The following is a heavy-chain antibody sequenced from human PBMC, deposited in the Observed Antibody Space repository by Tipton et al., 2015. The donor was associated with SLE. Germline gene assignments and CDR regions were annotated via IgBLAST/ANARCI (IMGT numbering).Heavy chain of an antibody. D-gene: IGHD2-15*01. CDR2: SFYSGTT. CDR3: AQYCSGVSCNWLAP. CDR1: GGSVSSSSKY. Sequence: TLSLTCTVSGGSVSSSSKYWAWIRQPPGKGLEWIGSSFYSGTTYYNPSLKSRVTISVDTSKSQFSLKLNSVTAADTAVYYCAQYCSGVSCNWLAPWGQGTLVIVSS. V-gene: IGHV4-39*01. J-gene: IGHJ5*02.